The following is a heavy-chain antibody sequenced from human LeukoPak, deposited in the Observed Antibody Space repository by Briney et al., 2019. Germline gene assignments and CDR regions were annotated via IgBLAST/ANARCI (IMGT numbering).Heavy chain of an antibody. Sequence: ASVKVPCKASGYTFTSYYMHWVRQAPGQGLEWMGIINPSGGSTSYAQKFQGRVTMTRDTSTSTVYMELSSLRSEDTAVYYCAREVHTNYYYYGMDVWGQGTTVTVSS. J-gene: IGHJ6*02. CDR3: AREVHTNYYYYGMDV. CDR2: INPSGGST. V-gene: IGHV1-46*01. CDR1: GYTFTSYY.